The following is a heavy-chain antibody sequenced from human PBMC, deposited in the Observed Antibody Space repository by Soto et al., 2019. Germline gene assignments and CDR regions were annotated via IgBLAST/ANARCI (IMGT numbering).Heavy chain of an antibody. V-gene: IGHV1-46*01. CDR3: ARGGFYLVNPRAGAIGSY. J-gene: IGHJ4*02. CDR1: GYTFTKYY. CDR2: INCSNGST. Sequence: QVQLVQSGAEVKKPGASVKVSCKASGYTFTKYYMQWVRQAPGQGLEWMGIINCSNGSTNYAQKFQGRVTMTRDTSTNTVYMELTSLRSDDTAVYYCARGGFYLVNPRAGAIGSYWGQGSLVTVSS. D-gene: IGHD1-26*01.